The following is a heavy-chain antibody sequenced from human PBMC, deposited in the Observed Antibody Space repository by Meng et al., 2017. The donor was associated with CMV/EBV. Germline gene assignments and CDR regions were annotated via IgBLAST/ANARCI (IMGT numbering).Heavy chain of an antibody. D-gene: IGHD2-2*01. CDR3: ARDGRYCSSTSCYVVGNYYYYGMDV. Sequence: SVKVSCKASGYTFTSYGISRVRQAPGQGLEWMGRIIPILGIANYAQKFQGRVTITADKSTSTAYMELSSLRSEDTAVYYCARDGRYCSSTSCYVVGNYYYYGMDVWGQGTTVTVSS. CDR2: IIPILGIA. V-gene: IGHV1-69*04. CDR1: GYTFTSYG. J-gene: IGHJ6*02.